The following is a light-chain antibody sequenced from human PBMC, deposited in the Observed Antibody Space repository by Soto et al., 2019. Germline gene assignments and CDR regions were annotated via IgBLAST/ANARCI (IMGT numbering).Light chain of an antibody. CDR2: VNSDGSH. V-gene: IGLV4-69*01. J-gene: IGLJ3*02. Sequence: QLVLTQSPSASASLGASVKLTCTLSSGHSSYAIAWHQQQPEKGPRYLMKVNSDGSHNTGDGIPDRFSGSTSGAERYLTISSLQSEDEADYYCQTWDTGIWVFGAGTKVTVL. CDR3: QTWDTGIWV. CDR1: SGHSSYA.